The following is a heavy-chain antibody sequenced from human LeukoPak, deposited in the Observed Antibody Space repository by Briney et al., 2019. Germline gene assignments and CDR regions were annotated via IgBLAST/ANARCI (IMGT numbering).Heavy chain of an antibody. J-gene: IGHJ6*02. CDR1: GFTFSSYW. CDR3: AREGLMGLRDYCYYGMDV. CDR2: IYSGGST. Sequence: GGSLRLSCAASGFTFSSYWMSWVRQAPGKGLEWVSVIYSGGSTYYADSVKGRFTISRDNSKNTLYLQMNSLRAEDTAVYYCAREGLMGLRDYCYYGMDVWGQGTTVTVSS. V-gene: IGHV3-66*01. D-gene: IGHD5-12*01.